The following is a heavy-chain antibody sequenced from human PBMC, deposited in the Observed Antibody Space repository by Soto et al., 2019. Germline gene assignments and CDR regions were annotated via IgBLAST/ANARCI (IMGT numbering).Heavy chain of an antibody. CDR2: IYYSGST. V-gene: IGHV4-59*08. J-gene: IGHJ4*02. Sequence: ETLSLTCTVSGGTISSWYWSWIRQPPGKGLEWIGYIYYSGSTNCNPSLKSRVTISVDTSKNQFSLKLSSVTAADTAVYYCARRYGSAIDYWGKGTLVT. CDR1: GGTISSWY. D-gene: IGHD1-26*01. CDR3: ARRYGSAIDY.